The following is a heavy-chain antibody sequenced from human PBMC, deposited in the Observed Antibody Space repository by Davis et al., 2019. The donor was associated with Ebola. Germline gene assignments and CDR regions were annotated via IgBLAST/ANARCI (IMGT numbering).Heavy chain of an antibody. J-gene: IGHJ4*02. D-gene: IGHD6-6*01. Sequence: KVSCKGSGYSFTSYWIGWVRQMPGKGLEWMGIIYPGDSDTRYSPSFQGQVTISADKSISTAYLQWSSLKASDTAMYYCARQWSPYSSSSSFDYWGQGTLVTVSS. CDR2: IYPGDSDT. CDR1: GYSFTSYW. CDR3: ARQWSPYSSSSSFDY. V-gene: IGHV5-51*01.